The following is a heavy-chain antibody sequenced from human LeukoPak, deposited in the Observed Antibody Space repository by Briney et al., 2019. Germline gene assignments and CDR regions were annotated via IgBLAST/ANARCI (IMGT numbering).Heavy chain of an antibody. CDR3: ARRNSDYANEFDD. CDR1: GYRFTTDY. V-gene: IGHV5-51*01. CDR2: IYPDDSET. J-gene: IGHJ4*02. D-gene: IGHD5-12*01. Sequence: GESLKISCKASGYRFTTDYIGWVRQMPGKGLEWMGIIYPDDSETNYSTSFQGQVSMSVDKSITTAYLQWSSLKASDTAMYYCARRNSDYANEFDDWGQGTLVTVSS.